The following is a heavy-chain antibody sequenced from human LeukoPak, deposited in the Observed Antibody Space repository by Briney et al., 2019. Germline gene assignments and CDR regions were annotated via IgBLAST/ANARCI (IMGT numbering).Heavy chain of an antibody. J-gene: IGHJ5*02. CDR2: MHYSGNT. V-gene: IGHV4-59*12. CDR1: GGSISSSY. Sequence: SETLSLTCTVSGGSISSSYWSWIRQTPGKGLEWIGYMHYSGNTNYNPSLNSRVTISVDTSKNQFSLKLSSVTAADTAVYYCAREATPPPHWFDPWGQGTLVTVSS. CDR3: AREATPPPHWFDP.